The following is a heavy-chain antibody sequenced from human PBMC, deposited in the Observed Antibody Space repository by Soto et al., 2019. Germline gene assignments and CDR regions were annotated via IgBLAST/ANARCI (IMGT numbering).Heavy chain of an antibody. CDR3: ARDRTRLTGGIAAPLGGY. CDR2: ISAYNGNT. J-gene: IGHJ4*02. Sequence: ASVKVSCKASGYTFTSYGISWVRQAPGQGLEWMGWISAYNGNTNYAQKLHGRVTMTTDTSTSTAYMELRSLRSDDTAVYYCARDRTRLTGGIAAPLGGYWGQGTLVTVSS. V-gene: IGHV1-18*01. D-gene: IGHD6-6*01. CDR1: GYTFTSYG.